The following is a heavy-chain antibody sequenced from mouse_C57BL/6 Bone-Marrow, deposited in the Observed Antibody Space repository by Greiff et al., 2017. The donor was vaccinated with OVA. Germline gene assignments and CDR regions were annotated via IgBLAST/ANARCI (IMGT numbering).Heavy chain of an antibody. CDR2: IDPENGDT. V-gene: IGHV14-4*01. Sequence: EVQLQQSGAELVRPGASVKLSCTASGFTITDDYMHWVKQRPEQGLEWIGWIDPENGDTEYASKFQGKATITADTSSNTAYLQLSSLTSEDTAVYYCATSYGSSPSYAMDYWGQGTSVTVSS. D-gene: IGHD1-1*01. J-gene: IGHJ4*01. CDR1: GFTITDDY. CDR3: ATSYGSSPSYAMDY.